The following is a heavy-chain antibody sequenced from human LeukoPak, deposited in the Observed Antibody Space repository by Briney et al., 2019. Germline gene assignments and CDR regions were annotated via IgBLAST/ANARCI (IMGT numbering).Heavy chain of an antibody. CDR2: INNTGST. CDR1: GGSSSGYN. D-gene: IGHD2-15*01. J-gene: IGHJ4*02. V-gene: IGHV4-34*01. Sequence: SQTLSLTCAVYGGSSSGYNWTGIPHPPGKGEECIGEINNTGSTNYNPSLKSRVTISVDTSKNQFSLKLSSVTAADTAMYYCARGWLCSGDRCPTGLYYFAYWGQGTLVTVSS. CDR3: ARGWLCSGDRCPTGLYYFAY.